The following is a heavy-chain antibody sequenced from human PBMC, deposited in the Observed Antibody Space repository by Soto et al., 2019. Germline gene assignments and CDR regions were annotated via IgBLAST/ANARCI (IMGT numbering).Heavy chain of an antibody. CDR2: NRWNGEAV. Sequence: GGSLRLSCSASGFTFEDFAMHWVRRVPGKGLEWVAGNRWNGEAVGYAASVKGRCTSSRDNAKKLLFLQMNSLRVDDTALYYCVKDGEAASPGWFDTWGQGTQVTVS. J-gene: IGHJ5*02. CDR1: GFTFEDFA. V-gene: IGHV3-9*01. CDR3: VKDGEAASPGWFDT. D-gene: IGHD6-6*01.